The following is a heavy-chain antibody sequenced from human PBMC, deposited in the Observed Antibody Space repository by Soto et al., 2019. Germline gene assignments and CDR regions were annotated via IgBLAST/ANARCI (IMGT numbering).Heavy chain of an antibody. V-gene: IGHV4-30-2*01. CDR1: GGSISSGGYS. J-gene: IGHJ4*02. CDR3: AGGIAARPLGY. D-gene: IGHD6-6*01. CDR2: IYHSGST. Sequence: QLQLQESGSGLVKPSQTLSLTCAVSGGSISSGGYSWSWIRQPPGKGLEWIGYIYHSGSTYYNPSLTSRVTISVDRSKNQFSLKLSSVTAADTAGYYCAGGIAARPLGYWGQGTLVTVSS.